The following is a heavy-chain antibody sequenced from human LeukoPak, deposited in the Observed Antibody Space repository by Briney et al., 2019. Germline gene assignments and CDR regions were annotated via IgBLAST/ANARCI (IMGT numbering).Heavy chain of an antibody. J-gene: IGHJ6*03. V-gene: IGHV3-33*06. CDR1: GFTFSSYS. Sequence: GGSLRLSCAASGFTFSSYSMNWVRQAPGKGLEWVAVIWYDGSNKYYADSVKGRFTISRDNSKNTLYLQMNSLRAEDTAVYYCAKMGPYYYDSSGYWNYYYYYMDVWGKGTTVTVSS. CDR3: AKMGPYYYDSSGYWNYYYYYMDV. D-gene: IGHD3-22*01. CDR2: IWYDGSNK.